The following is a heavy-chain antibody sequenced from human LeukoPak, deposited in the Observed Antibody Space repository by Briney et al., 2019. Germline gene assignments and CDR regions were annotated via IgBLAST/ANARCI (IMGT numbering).Heavy chain of an antibody. J-gene: IGHJ4*02. Sequence: GGSLRPSCAASGFTFSDYYMSWIRQAPGKGLEWVSYISSSSSYTNYADSVKGRFTISRDNAKNSLYLQMNSLRAEDTAVYYCAREMVTAIPDYWGQGTLVTVSS. CDR3: AREMVTAIPDY. V-gene: IGHV3-11*05. D-gene: IGHD2-21*02. CDR2: ISSSSSYT. CDR1: GFTFSDYY.